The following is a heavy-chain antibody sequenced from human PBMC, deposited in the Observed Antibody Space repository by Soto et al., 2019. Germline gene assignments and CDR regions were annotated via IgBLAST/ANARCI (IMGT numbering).Heavy chain of an antibody. J-gene: IGHJ6*03. D-gene: IGHD2-15*01. CDR2: SNSDGSVS. V-gene: IGHV3-74*01. Sequence: EVQLVESGGGLVQPGGSLRLSCVASGFTFSNYWLYWVRQAPGEGLVWVSRSNSDGSVSSYADSVKGRLTISRDNVKNTRYLQMDSLRAEDTAVYYCARGDCVGGTCYSLAGSFYYYMDVWGKGTTVTVFS. CDR1: GFTFSNYW. CDR3: ARGDCVGGTCYSLAGSFYYYMDV.